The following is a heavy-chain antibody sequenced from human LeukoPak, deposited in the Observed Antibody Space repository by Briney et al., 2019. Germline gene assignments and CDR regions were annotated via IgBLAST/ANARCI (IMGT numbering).Heavy chain of an antibody. D-gene: IGHD1-14*01. Sequence: PSETLSLTCTVSGGSISSSSYYWGWIRQPPGKGLEWIGSIYYSGSTYYNPSLKSRVTISVDTSKNQFSLKLSSVTAADTAVYYCARGPNREAVDWGQGTLVTVSS. CDR1: GGSISSSSYY. V-gene: IGHV4-39*07. J-gene: IGHJ4*02. CDR2: IYYSGST. CDR3: ARGPNREAVD.